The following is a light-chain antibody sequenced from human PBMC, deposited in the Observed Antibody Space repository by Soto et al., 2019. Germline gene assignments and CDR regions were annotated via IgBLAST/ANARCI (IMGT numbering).Light chain of an antibody. Sequence: QLVLTQPPSVSGAPGQRVTISCTGSSSNIGAGYDVHWYQQLPGTAPKLLIYGNSNRPSGVPDRFSGSKSGTSASLAITGLQAEDEADYYCQSYDSSLSGSYKVFGGGTKLTVL. CDR1: SSNIGAGYD. CDR2: GNS. J-gene: IGLJ2*01. CDR3: QSYDSSLSGSYKV. V-gene: IGLV1-40*01.